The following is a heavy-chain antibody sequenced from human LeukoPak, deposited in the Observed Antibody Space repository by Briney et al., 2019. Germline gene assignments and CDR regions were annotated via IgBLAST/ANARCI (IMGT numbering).Heavy chain of an antibody. CDR3: ARHLPIYGDYDFDP. Sequence: SETLSLTCTVSGGSISSYYWSWIRQPPGKGLEWIGYIYYSGSTNYNPSLKSRVTISVDTSKDQFSLKLSSVTAADTAVYYCARHLPIYGDYDFDPWGQGTLVTVSS. CDR2: IYYSGST. D-gene: IGHD4-17*01. CDR1: GGSISSYY. J-gene: IGHJ5*02. V-gene: IGHV4-59*08.